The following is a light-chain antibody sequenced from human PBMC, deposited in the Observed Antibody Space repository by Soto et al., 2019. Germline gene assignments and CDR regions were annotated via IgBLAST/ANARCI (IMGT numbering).Light chain of an antibody. V-gene: IGKV2-30*01. CDR1: QSIVYSDGNNY. Sequence: DVVMTQSTISLPVTLGQPASISCRSSQSIVYSDGNNYWNSFQQRPGQSPRRLIYKVSNRDSGVPDRFSGSVSGTDFTLKISRVESEDVGVYYCMQGTHWPLTLGQGTKLEI. CDR2: KVS. CDR3: MQGTHWPLT. J-gene: IGKJ2*01.